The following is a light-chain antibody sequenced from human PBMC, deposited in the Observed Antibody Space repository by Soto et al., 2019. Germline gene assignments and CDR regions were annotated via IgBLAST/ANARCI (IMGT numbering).Light chain of an antibody. V-gene: IGKV3-15*01. CDR3: QQYHNWPPWT. CDR1: QSVSSN. CDR2: GAS. J-gene: IGKJ1*01. Sequence: EIVMTQSPATLSVSPGERATLSCRASQSVSSNLAWYQQKPGQAPRLLIYGASTRATGISARFSGSGSGTECTLTMSSLQSEDFSVYYCQQYHNWPPWTFGQGTKVEIK.